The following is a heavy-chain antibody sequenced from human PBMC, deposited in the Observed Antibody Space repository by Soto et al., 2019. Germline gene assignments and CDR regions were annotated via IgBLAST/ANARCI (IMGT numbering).Heavy chain of an antibody. CDR2: ISAYNGNT. Sequence: ASVKVSCKASGYTFTSHGISWVRQAPGQGLEWMGWISAYNGNTNYAQKLQGRVTMTTDTSTSTAYMELRSLRSDDTAVYYCARRAEAYYYYGMDVWGQGTTVTVSS. CDR1: GYTFTSHG. J-gene: IGHJ6*02. V-gene: IGHV1-18*01. CDR3: ARRAEAYYYYGMDV.